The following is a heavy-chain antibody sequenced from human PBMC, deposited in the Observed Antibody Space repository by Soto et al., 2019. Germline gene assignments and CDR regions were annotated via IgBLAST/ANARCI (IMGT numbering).Heavy chain of an antibody. J-gene: IGHJ6*02. CDR3: ARAYHLRREYYYYYGMDV. Sequence: PSETLSLTCTVSGGSISSYYWSWIRQPPGKGLEWIGYIYYSGSTNYNPSLKSRVTISVDTSKNQFSLKLSSVTAADTAVYYCARAYHLRREYYYYYGMDVWGQGTKVTVSS. V-gene: IGHV4-59*01. CDR2: IYYSGST. D-gene: IGHD4-17*01. CDR1: GGSISSYY.